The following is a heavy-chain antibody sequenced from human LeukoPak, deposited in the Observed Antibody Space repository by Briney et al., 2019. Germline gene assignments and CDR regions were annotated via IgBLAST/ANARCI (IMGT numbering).Heavy chain of an antibody. Sequence: PGGSLRLSCAAAGFTFSTYRIDWVRQAPGEGLEWVSSISRSSNYIYYADSVKGRFTVSRDNAKNSVYLQMNSLRAGDTAMYYCARGRTSYYDSHDAFDVWGQGTLVTVSS. V-gene: IGHV3-21*01. D-gene: IGHD3-22*01. CDR1: GFTFSTYR. CDR2: ISRSSNYI. CDR3: ARGRTSYYDSHDAFDV. J-gene: IGHJ3*01.